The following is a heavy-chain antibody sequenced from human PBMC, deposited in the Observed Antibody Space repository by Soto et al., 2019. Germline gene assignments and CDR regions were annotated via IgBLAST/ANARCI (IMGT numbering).Heavy chain of an antibody. D-gene: IGHD2-15*01. CDR2: IFHSGST. J-gene: IGHJ5*02. CDR3: VRGGIAGHWFDP. V-gene: IGHV4-31*03. CDR1: RAFINSGGFY. Sequence: QVQLQESGPGLVKPTQTLSLTCSVSRAFINSGGFYYSWIRQPPGKGLEWLGYIFHSGSTLYNPSLRGRLTLSAGTSRNQLSLYLTSVTAADTAVYYCVRGGIAGHWFDPWGRGILVTVSS.